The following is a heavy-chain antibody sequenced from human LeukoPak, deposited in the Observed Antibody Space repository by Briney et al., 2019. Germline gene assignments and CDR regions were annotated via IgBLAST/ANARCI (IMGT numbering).Heavy chain of an antibody. J-gene: IGHJ4*02. CDR3: ARDDSVATVSCFDY. Sequence: ASVKVSCKASGYTFTSYGISWVRQAPGQGLEWMGWISAYNGNTNYAQKLQGRVTMTTDTSTCTAYMELRSLRSDDTAVYYCARDDSVATVSCFDYWGQGTLVTVSS. CDR1: GYTFTSYG. D-gene: IGHD5-12*01. CDR2: ISAYNGNT. V-gene: IGHV1-18*01.